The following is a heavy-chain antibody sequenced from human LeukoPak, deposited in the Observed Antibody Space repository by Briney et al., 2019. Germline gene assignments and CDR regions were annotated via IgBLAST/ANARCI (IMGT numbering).Heavy chain of an antibody. CDR2: IYYSGST. CDR3: ARVNLAYYYDSSGYYLDY. J-gene: IGHJ4*02. V-gene: IGHV4-30-4*01. CDR1: GGSISSGDYY. Sequence: SETLSLTCTVSGGSISSGDYYWSWIRQPPGKGLEWIGYIYYSGSTYYNPSLKSRVTISVDTSKNQFSLKLSSVTAADTAVYYCARVNLAYYYDSSGYYLDYWGQGTLVTVSS. D-gene: IGHD3-22*01.